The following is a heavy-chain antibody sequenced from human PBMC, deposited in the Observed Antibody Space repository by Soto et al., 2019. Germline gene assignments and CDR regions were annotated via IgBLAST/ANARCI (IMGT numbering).Heavy chain of an antibody. V-gene: IGHV3-15*01. CDR3: TTELKVYVGAFDI. J-gene: IGHJ3*02. CDR2: IKSKTDGGTT. Sequence: GGSLRLSCAASGFTFSNAWMSWVRQAPGKGLEWVGRIKSKTDGGTTDYAAPVKGRFTISRDDSKNTLYLQMNSLKTEDTAVYYCTTELKVYVGAFDIWGQGTMVTVSS. CDR1: GFTFSNAW. D-gene: IGHD1-26*01.